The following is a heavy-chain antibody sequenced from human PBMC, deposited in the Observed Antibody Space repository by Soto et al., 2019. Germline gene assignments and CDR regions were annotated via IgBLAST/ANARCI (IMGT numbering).Heavy chain of an antibody. CDR3: ARDRVYSGVPRFDY. CDR2: ISAYNGNT. J-gene: IGHJ4*01. Sequence: QVKLVQSGAEVKKPGASVKVSCRSSDYTFSSYGISWVRQAPGHGLEWMGWISAYNGNTNYAQKFQGRVTVTTDTSTNTAYMELRSLRSDDTAVYYCARDRVYSGVPRFDYWGHGTLVTVSA. V-gene: IGHV1-18*01. D-gene: IGHD5-12*01. CDR1: DYTFSSYG.